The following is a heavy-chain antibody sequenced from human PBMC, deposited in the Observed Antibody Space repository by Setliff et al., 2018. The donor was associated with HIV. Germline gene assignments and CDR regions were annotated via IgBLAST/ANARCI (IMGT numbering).Heavy chain of an antibody. J-gene: IGHJ4*02. Sequence: SETLSLTCTVSGGSIGGYYWSWIRQPPGTGLEWLGCIYSGGSTNYNPSLESRVTISLDTSKNQFSLRLTSVTAADTAVYYCARGQYCGGDCYSVWGQGTLVTVSS. V-gene: IGHV4-4*08. CDR2: IYSGGST. D-gene: IGHD2-21*02. CDR1: GGSIGGYY. CDR3: ARGQYCGGDCYSV.